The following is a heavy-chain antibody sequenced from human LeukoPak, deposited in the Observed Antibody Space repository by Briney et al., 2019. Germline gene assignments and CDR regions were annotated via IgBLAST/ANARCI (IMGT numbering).Heavy chain of an antibody. CDR1: GCTFSIYA. D-gene: IGHD2-15*01. CDR3: ARGTPGPLLYFDP. Sequence: SVKVSCKSSGCTFSIYAISWVRQAPGQGLEWMGGIIPIFGTANYAQKFQVRVTITADESTSTVYMELSSVRSEATAVYYCARGTPGPLLYFDPWGQGTLVTVSS. V-gene: IGHV1-69*13. CDR2: IIPIFGTA. J-gene: IGHJ5*02.